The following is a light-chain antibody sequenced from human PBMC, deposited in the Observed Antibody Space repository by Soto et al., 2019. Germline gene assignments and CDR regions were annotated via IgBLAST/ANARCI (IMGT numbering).Light chain of an antibody. J-gene: IGLJ3*02. CDR3: AAWDESPNVPV. Sequence: QSVLTQPPSASGTPGQRVTISCSGSNSNIGRNTVNWYQQLPGAAPSLLIYSNNQRPSGVPDRFSGSKSGTSASLAISVLQSEDEADYYCAAWDESPNVPVFGGGTKLTVL. V-gene: IGLV1-44*01. CDR1: NSNIGRNT. CDR2: SNN.